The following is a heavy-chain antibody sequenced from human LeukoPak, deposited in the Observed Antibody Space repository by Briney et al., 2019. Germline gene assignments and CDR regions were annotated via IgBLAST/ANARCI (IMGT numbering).Heavy chain of an antibody. D-gene: IGHD3-10*02. J-gene: IGHJ6*04. V-gene: IGHV3-30*02. Sequence: PGGSLRLSCAASGFIFSYYGMHWVRQAPGEGLEWLAFIRSDGSDKYYAGSVRGRFTISRDNSKKMLYLQVNSLRGEDTAVYYCAELGITMIGGVWGKGTTVTISS. CDR2: IRSDGSDK. CDR3: AELGITMIGGV. CDR1: GFIFSYYG.